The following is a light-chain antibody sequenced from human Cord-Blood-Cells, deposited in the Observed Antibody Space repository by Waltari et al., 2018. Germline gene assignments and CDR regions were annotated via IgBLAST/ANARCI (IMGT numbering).Light chain of an antibody. CDR2: GAS. J-gene: IGKJ4*01. CDR3: QQYNNWPPVT. V-gene: IGKV3-15*01. Sequence: EIVMTQSPATLSVSSGERATLSCRASQSVSSDLAWYQQKPGQAPRLLIYGASTTATGIPARFSGSGSVTEFTLTISSLQSEDFAVYYCQQYNNWPPVTFGGGTKVEIK. CDR1: QSVSSD.